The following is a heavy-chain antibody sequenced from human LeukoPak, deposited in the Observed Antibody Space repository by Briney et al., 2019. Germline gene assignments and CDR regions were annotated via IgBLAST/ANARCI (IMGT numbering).Heavy chain of an antibody. CDR3: ARDITSLAAFDI. V-gene: IGHV3-66*01. Sequence: PGGSLRLSCAASGFTVNSNYMSWVRQAPGKGLEWVSVIYSGGSTYYADSVKGRFTISRDNSKNTLYLQMNSLRAEDTAVYYCARDITSLAAFDIWGQGTMVTVSS. CDR1: GFTVNSNY. D-gene: IGHD2-15*01. J-gene: IGHJ3*02. CDR2: IYSGGST.